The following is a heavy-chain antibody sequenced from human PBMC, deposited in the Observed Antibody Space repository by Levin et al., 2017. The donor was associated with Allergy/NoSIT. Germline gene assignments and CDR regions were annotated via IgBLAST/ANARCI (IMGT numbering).Heavy chain of an antibody. Sequence: SETLSLTCSVSSGSISTNNYYWGWIRQPPGKGLEWIGTIYYDGSTYYNPSLKSRVTISVETSKNQFTLKLTSVTAADTAVYYCARGPRGGSNYYLYWGQGTLVTVSS. CDR2: IYYDGST. V-gene: IGHV4-39*01. CDR1: SGSISTNNYY. J-gene: IGHJ4*02. CDR3: ARGPRGGSNYYLY. D-gene: IGHD3-10*01.